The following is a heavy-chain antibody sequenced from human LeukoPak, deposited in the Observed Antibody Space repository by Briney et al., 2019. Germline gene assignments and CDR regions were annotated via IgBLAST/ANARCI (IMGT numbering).Heavy chain of an antibody. D-gene: IGHD3-10*01. CDR3: ARIQKTRDYYGDGFDI. CDR2: FSAYSGNT. V-gene: IGHV1-18*01. CDR1: GYTFTSYG. Sequence: ASVKVSCKASGYTFTSYGISWVRQAPGQGLEWMGWFSAYSGNTNYAQKVQGRVTMTTDTSTSTAYMELRSLRSDDTAVYYCARIQKTRDYYGDGFDIWGQGTKVTVSS. J-gene: IGHJ3*02.